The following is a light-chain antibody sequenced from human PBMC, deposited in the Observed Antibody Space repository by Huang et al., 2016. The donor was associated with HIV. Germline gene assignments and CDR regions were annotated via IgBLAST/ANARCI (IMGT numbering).Light chain of an antibody. V-gene: IGKV3-15*01. Sequence: EIVMTQSPATLSVSPGERATLSCRASQSVSSNLAWYQQKPGQAPRLLIYGASTRATCIPARFSGSGSGTEFTLTISSLQSEDFAAYYCQQYNNWPRTFGQGTKVEIK. J-gene: IGKJ1*01. CDR2: GAS. CDR3: QQYNNWPRT. CDR1: QSVSSN.